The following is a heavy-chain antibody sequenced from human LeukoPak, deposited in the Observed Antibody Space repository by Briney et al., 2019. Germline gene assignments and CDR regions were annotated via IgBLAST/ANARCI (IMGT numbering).Heavy chain of an antibody. J-gene: IGHJ4*02. CDR3: ARDGYYDILTGLQNFDY. V-gene: IGHV1-18*01. CDR2: ISAYNGNT. Sequence: GASVKVSCKASGYTFTSYGISWVRQAPGQGLEWMGWISAYNGNTNYAQKLQGRVTMTTDTSTSTAYMELRSLRSDDTAVYYCARDGYYDILTGLQNFDYWGQGTLVTVSS. D-gene: IGHD3-9*01. CDR1: GYTFTSYG.